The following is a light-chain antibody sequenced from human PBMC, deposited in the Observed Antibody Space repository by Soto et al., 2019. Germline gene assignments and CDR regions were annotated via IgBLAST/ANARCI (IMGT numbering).Light chain of an antibody. Sequence: QSVLTQPRSVSGSPGQSVTISCTGTSSDVGGYNYVSWYQHHPGKAPKLMIYDVTKRPSGVRDRFSASKSGSTASLTVSGLQAEDEADYYCCSYAGSYTYVFGTGTKV. J-gene: IGLJ1*01. CDR1: SSDVGGYNY. V-gene: IGLV2-11*01. CDR3: CSYAGSYTYV. CDR2: DVT.